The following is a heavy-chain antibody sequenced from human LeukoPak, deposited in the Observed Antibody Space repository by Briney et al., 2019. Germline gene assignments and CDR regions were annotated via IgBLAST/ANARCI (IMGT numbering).Heavy chain of an antibody. V-gene: IGHV4-39*01. CDR2: IYYSGST. Sequence: SETLSLTCAVSGGSTSSSNYYWGWIRQPPGKGLEWIGSIYYSGSTYYNPSLKSRVTISVDTSKNQFSLKLSSVTAADTAVYYCARQSPAGYYYYGMDVWGQGTTVTVSS. J-gene: IGHJ6*02. CDR1: GGSTSSSNYY. CDR3: ARQSPAGYYYYGMDV.